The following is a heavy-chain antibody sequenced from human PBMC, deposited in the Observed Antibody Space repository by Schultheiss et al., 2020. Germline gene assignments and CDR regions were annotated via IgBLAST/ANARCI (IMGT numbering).Heavy chain of an antibody. D-gene: IGHD2-2*01. CDR3: VREFRINNVRQAYAM. V-gene: IGHV3-53*01. Sequence: GESLKISCAASGFTFDDYAMHWVRQAPGKGLEWVSVLYPTGTTFYADSVKGRFTMSSDSSKNTLDLQMNNLRVEDTAVYYCVREFRINNVRQAYAMWGQGTMVTVAS. CDR1: GFTFDDYA. J-gene: IGHJ3*02. CDR2: LYPTGTT.